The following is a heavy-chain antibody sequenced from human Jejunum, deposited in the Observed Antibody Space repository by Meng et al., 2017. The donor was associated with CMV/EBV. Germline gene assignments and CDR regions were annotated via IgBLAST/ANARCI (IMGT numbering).Heavy chain of an antibody. CDR3: ASFDHIPRRNYFDY. D-gene: IGHD2-21*01. V-gene: IGHV4-30-4*01. CDR1: GGSMSSGNYY. Sequence: QVQLQDAGPGLVGPPQTLSLTFTFSGGSMSSGNYYWSWIRQPPGKGLEWIGYIHHSGSAYYNPSLKSRVSISVDTSKNQFSLNLNSMTAADTAVYYCASFDHIPRRNYFDYWGQGTLVTVSS. CDR2: IHHSGSA. J-gene: IGHJ4*02.